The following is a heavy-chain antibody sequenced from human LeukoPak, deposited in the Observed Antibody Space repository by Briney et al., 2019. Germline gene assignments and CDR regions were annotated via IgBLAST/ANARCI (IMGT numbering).Heavy chain of an antibody. D-gene: IGHD3-10*01. CDR1: GYTFTCYY. Sequence: ASVKVSCKASGYTFTCYYMHWVRQAPGQGLEWMGWINPNSGGTNYAQKFQGWVTMTRDTSISTAYMELSRLRSDDTAVYYCARGGTMVRGVIGYWGQGTLVTVSS. V-gene: IGHV1-2*04. CDR2: INPNSGGT. CDR3: ARGGTMVRGVIGY. J-gene: IGHJ4*02.